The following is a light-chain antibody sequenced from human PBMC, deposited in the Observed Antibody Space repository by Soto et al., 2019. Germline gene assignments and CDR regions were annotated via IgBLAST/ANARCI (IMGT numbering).Light chain of an antibody. CDR3: QQYNNWPWT. Sequence: EIVMTQSPATLSVYRGERATLSCRASQSVSGNLAWYQQKPGQAPRLLIYGASTRATGIPARFSGSGSGTEFTLTISRLQSEDFAVYYCQQYNNWPWTFGQGTKVEIK. J-gene: IGKJ1*01. CDR2: GAS. CDR1: QSVSGN. V-gene: IGKV3-15*01.